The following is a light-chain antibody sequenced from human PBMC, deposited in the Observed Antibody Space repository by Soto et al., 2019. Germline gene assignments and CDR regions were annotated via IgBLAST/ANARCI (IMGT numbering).Light chain of an antibody. J-gene: IGLJ1*01. CDR1: SSNIGAGYD. Sequence: QSVLTQPPSVSGAPGQRVTISCTGSSSNIGAGYDVHWYQQLPGTAPKLLIYGNSNRPSGVPDRFSGSKSGTSASLAITGIQAEDEADYYCQSYDSSLSGYVFGTGPMLTVL. CDR2: GNS. CDR3: QSYDSSLSGYV. V-gene: IGLV1-40*01.